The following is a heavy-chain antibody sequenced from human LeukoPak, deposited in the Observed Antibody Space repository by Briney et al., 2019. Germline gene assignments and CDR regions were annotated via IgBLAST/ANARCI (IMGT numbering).Heavy chain of an antibody. CDR1: GFTLSSFT. D-gene: IGHD6-13*01. V-gene: IGHV3-30-3*01. CDR3: ARAYDSRWHNFDY. CDR2: ISYDESQK. J-gene: IGHJ4*02. Sequence: GRSLRLSCAASGFTLSSFTMHWVRHNPGKGLEWVAVISYDESQKWYADSVKGRFTISRDISKNTLFLEMDSLRGEDTAVYYCARAYDSRWHNFDYWGQGSLVTVSS.